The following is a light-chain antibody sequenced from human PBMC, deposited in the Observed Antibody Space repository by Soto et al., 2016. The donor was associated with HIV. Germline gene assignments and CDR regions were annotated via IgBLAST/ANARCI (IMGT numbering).Light chain of an antibody. CDR2: DDR. CDR3: QVWDSSTDHPL. V-gene: IGLV3-21*03. CDR1: SIVTKS. J-gene: IGLJ3*02. Sequence: SYVLTQPPPVSVAPGKTASIPCEGNSIVTKSVHWYQQKPGHAPVLVVFDDRVRSSGIPERFSGSHSGNTATLTISGVEAGDGADYYCQVWDSSTDHPLFGGGTKLTVL.